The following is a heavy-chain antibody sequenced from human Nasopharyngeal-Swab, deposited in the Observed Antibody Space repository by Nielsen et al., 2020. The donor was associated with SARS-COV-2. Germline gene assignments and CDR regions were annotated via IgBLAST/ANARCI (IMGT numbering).Heavy chain of an antibody. D-gene: IGHD2-21*02. V-gene: IGHV1-69*13. CDR1: GGPYSIYA. CDR2: IIPIFGTS. Sequence: SVTVSCTASGGPYSIYAISWVRPAPGHGPEWMGGIIPIFGTSNYAQKFQGRVTITADEFTSTAYMELSSLRSVDTAVCYCARMHCGGDCYSRGEDAFDLWGQGTLVTVSS. CDR3: ARMHCGGDCYSRGEDAFDL. J-gene: IGHJ3*01.